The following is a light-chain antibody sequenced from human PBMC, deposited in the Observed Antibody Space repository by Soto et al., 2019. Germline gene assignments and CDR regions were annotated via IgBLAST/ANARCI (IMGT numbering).Light chain of an antibody. Sequence: QSVLTQAPSVSGAPGQRVTISCTGSSSNIGAGYDVHWYQQLPGTAPKLLIYRNTNRPSGVPDRFSGSKSGTSASLAITGLQAEDEADYYCQSCDSSLSGSGVFGTGTKVTVL. J-gene: IGLJ1*01. V-gene: IGLV1-40*01. CDR1: SSNIGAGYD. CDR2: RNT. CDR3: QSCDSSLSGSGV.